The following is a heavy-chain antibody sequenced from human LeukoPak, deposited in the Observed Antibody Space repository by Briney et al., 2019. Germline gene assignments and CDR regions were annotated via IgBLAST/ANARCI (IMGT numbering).Heavy chain of an antibody. CDR3: ARHPSH. V-gene: IGHV4-28*01. CDR2: IYYSGST. J-gene: IGHJ4*02. Sequence: SEILSLTCRVSGYSISSSNWWGWIRQPPGKGLEWIGYIYYSGSTYYNPSLKSRVTMSVDTSKTHFSLKLNSVTAADTAVYYCARHPSHWGQGTLVTVSS. CDR1: GYSISSSNW.